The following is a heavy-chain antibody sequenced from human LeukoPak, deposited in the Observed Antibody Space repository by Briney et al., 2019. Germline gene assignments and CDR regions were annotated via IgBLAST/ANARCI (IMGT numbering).Heavy chain of an antibody. CDR3: ARDFADNYYGSGSYYNAHWFDP. CDR2: TYYRSKWYN. Sequence: SQTLSLTCAISGDSVSSNSAAWNWIRQSPSRGLEWLGRTYYRSKWYNDYAVSVKSRITINPDTSKNQFSLQLNSVTPEGTAVYYCARDFADNYYGSGSYYNAHWFDPWGQGTLVTVSS. D-gene: IGHD3-10*01. V-gene: IGHV6-1*01. J-gene: IGHJ5*02. CDR1: GDSVSSNSAA.